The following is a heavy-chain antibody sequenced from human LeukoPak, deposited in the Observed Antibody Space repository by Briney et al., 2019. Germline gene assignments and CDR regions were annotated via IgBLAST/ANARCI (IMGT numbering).Heavy chain of an antibody. J-gene: IGHJ4*02. CDR2: INPNSGGT. CDR1: GYTFTGYY. CDR3: ARGGSMIVGPTIDY. D-gene: IGHD3-22*01. V-gene: IGHV1-2*02. Sequence: GASVKVSCKASGYTFTGYYMHWVRQAPGQGLEWMGWINPNSGGTNYAQKFQGRVTMTRDTSISTAYMELSRLRSDDTAMYYCARGGSMIVGPTIDYWGQGTLVTVSS.